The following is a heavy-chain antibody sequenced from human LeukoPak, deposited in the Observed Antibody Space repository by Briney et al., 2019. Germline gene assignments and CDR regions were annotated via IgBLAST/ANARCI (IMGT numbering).Heavy chain of an antibody. Sequence: SVKVSCKASGGTFSSYAISWVRQAPGQGLEWMGGIIPIFGTANYAQKFQGRVTITTDESTSTAYMELSSLRSEDTAVYYCARVKVRFLEWLAYYFDYWGQGTLVTVSS. CDR3: ARVKVRFLEWLAYYFDY. J-gene: IGHJ4*02. CDR1: GGTFSSYA. D-gene: IGHD3-3*01. V-gene: IGHV1-69*05. CDR2: IIPIFGTA.